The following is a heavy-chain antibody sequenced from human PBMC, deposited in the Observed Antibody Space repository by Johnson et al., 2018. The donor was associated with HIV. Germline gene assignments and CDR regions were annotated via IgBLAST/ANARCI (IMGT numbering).Heavy chain of an antibody. V-gene: IGHV3-43*01. CDR3: ARGGMLATDSFDI. J-gene: IGHJ3*02. CDR1: GFTFDDYA. CDR2: ISWDGGST. D-gene: IGHD5-12*01. Sequence: VQLVESGGGLVQPGRSLRLSCAASGFTFDDYAMHWVRQAPGKGLEWVSLISWDGGSTYYADSVKGRFTISRDNSKNSLYLQMNSLRTEDSALYYCARGGMLATDSFDIWGQGTMVTVSS.